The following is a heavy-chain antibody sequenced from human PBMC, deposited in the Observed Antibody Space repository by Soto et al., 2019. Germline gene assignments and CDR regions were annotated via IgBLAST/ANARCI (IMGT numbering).Heavy chain of an antibody. Sequence: DVQLVETGGGLIQPGGSLRLSCAASGFTVSSTYMSWVRQAPGKGLEWVSTISTAGGTYHADSVEGRFSISRDNSKNTLDLQMNSLRDEDTAVYYCARDHGFGGYDYRGQGTLVTVSS. J-gene: IGHJ4*02. CDR2: ISTAGGT. CDR3: ARDHGFGGYDY. CDR1: GFTVSSTY. V-gene: IGHV3-53*02. D-gene: IGHD5-12*01.